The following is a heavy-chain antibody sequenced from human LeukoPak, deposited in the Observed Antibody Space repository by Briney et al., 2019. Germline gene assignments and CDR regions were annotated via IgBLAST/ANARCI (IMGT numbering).Heavy chain of an antibody. CDR1: GCSISTYY. CDR2: IYYSGST. D-gene: IGHD5-18*01. V-gene: IGHV4-59*01. Sequence: SETLSLTCTVSGCSISTYYWSWIRQPPGKGLEWIGYIYYSGSTKFNPSLKSRATISGDTYKNQFSLKLSSVTAADTAVYYCARGGTRGYSYGIDYWGQGTLVTVSS. J-gene: IGHJ4*02. CDR3: ARGGTRGYSYGIDY.